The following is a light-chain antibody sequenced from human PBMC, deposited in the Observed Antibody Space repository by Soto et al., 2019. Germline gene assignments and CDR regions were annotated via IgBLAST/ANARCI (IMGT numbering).Light chain of an antibody. J-gene: IGKJ2*01. CDR1: QTISAL. V-gene: IGKV1-5*01. CDR2: DAS. CDR3: QQYSSLVT. Sequence: IQMTQSPSTLSASVGDRVTITCQASQTISALLAWYQHKPGKAPKLLIYDASSLESGVPSRFSGSGSGTEFTLTISSLQPDDSATYYYQQYSSLVTFGQGTKLEI.